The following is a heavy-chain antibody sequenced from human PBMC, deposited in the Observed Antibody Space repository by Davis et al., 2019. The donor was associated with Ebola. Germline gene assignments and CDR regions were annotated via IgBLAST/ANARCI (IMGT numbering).Heavy chain of an antibody. CDR3: ARDPRNWNYRYYYYYYMDV. Sequence: ASVKVSCKASGYTFTSYGISWVRQAPGQGLEWMGWISAYNGNTNYAQKLQGRVTMTRDTSTSTVYMELSSLRSEDTAVYYCARDPRNWNYRYYYYYYMDVWGKGTTVTVSS. CDR1: GYTFTSYG. D-gene: IGHD1-7*01. V-gene: IGHV1-18*01. CDR2: ISAYNGNT. J-gene: IGHJ6*03.